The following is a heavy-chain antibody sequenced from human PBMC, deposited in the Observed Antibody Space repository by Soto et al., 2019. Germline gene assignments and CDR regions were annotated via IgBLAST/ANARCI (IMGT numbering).Heavy chain of an antibody. CDR2: MYHSGST. J-gene: IGHJ4*02. Sequence: PSETLSLTCAVSGGSISSGGYSWSWIRQPPGKGLEWIGYMYHSGSTYYNPSLKSRVTISIDRSKNQFSLKLSSVTAADTAVYYCARVPVYSGQAILVGVS. CDR3: ARVPVY. CDR1: GGSISSGGYS. V-gene: IGHV4-30-2*01.